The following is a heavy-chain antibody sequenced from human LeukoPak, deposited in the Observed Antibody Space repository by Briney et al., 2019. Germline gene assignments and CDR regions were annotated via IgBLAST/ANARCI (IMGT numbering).Heavy chain of an antibody. CDR1: GGSFSGYY. CDR2: INHSGST. V-gene: IGHV4-34*01. J-gene: IGHJ4*02. D-gene: IGHD3-9*01. CDR3: ASQDILTGHDY. Sequence: SETLSLTCAVYGGSFSGYYWSWIRQPPGKGLEWIGEINHSGSTNYNPSLTSRVTISVDTSKNQFSLKLSSVTAADTAVYYCASQDILTGHDYWGQGTLVTVSS.